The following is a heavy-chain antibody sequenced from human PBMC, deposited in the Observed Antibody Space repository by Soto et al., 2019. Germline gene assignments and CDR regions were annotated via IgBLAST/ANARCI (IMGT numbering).Heavy chain of an antibody. CDR1: GDSISSGDYY. Sequence: SQTLSLTCTVSGDSISSGDYYWSWIRQPPGKGLEWIGYIYYSGSDPSLKSRVTISVDTSKNQFSLNLSSVTAADTAVYYCARDRGVGATTDYWGQGTLVTVSS. CDR3: ARDRGVGATTDY. V-gene: IGHV4-30-4*01. D-gene: IGHD1-26*01. J-gene: IGHJ4*02. CDR2: IYYSGS.